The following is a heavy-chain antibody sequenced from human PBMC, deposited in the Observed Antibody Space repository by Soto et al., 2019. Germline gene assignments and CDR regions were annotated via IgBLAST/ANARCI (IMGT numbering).Heavy chain of an antibody. V-gene: IGHV3-66*01. Sequence: GGSLRLSCAASGFTFSSNYMSWVRQAPGKGLEWVSVIYSGGSTYYADSVKGRFTISRDNSKNTLYLQMNSLRAEDTAVYYCARIMVRGVPYFDYWGQGTLVTVSS. J-gene: IGHJ4*02. D-gene: IGHD3-10*01. CDR2: IYSGGST. CDR1: GFTFSSNY. CDR3: ARIMVRGVPYFDY.